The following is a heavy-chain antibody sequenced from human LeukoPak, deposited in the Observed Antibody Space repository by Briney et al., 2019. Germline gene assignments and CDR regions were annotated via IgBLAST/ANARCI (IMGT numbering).Heavy chain of an antibody. V-gene: IGHV1-69*05. D-gene: IGHD1-26*01. CDR2: IIPIFGTA. J-gene: IGHJ4*02. CDR1: GGTFSSYA. CDR3: VCGNYARYFVY. Sequence: ASVKVSCKASGGTFSSYAISWVRQAPGQGLEWMGGIIPIFGTANYAQKFQGRVTITTDESTSTDYMELSSLRSEDTGVYYCVCGNYARYFVYPGEGTLVTVSS.